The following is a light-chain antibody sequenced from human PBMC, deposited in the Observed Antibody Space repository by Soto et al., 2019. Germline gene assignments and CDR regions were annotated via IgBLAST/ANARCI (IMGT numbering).Light chain of an antibody. CDR3: QQYNNWTPWT. CDR1: QSVTTN. V-gene: IGKV3-15*01. Sequence: GIPRCPATLYLYPREMAAVSCSASQSVTTNLAWYQQKPGQAPRLLIYGASTRATGIPARFSGSRFGTEFPLTISSLQSEDFALYYCQQYNNWTPWTFGQGTKVDIK. J-gene: IGKJ1*01. CDR2: GAS.